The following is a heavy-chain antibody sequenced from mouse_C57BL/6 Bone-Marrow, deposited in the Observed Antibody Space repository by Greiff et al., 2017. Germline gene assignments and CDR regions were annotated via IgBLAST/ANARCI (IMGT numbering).Heavy chain of an antibody. Sequence: EVQLHQSGPELVKPGASVKISCKASGYTFTDYYMNWVKQSPGKSLEWIGDINPNNGGPSYNQKFKGKATLTVDKSSSTAYMQLRSLPSEDAAVYYCLTAVDAMDYWGQGTSVTVSS. CDR2: INPNNGGP. CDR1: GYTFTDYY. J-gene: IGHJ4*01. D-gene: IGHD1-1*01. V-gene: IGHV1-26*01. CDR3: LTAVDAMDY.